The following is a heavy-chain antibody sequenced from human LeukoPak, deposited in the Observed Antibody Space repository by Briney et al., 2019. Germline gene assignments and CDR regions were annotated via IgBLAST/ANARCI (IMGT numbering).Heavy chain of an antibody. D-gene: IGHD6-13*01. V-gene: IGHV3-9*01. CDR2: ISWNSGSI. J-gene: IGHJ4*02. Sequence: GGSLRLSCAASGFTFDDYAMHWVRHAPGKGLEWVSGISWNSGSIGYADSVKGRFTISRDNAKNSLHLQMNSLRAEDTALYYCAKDLAAAATAGFDYWGQGTLVTVSS. CDR3: AKDLAAAATAGFDY. CDR1: GFTFDDYA.